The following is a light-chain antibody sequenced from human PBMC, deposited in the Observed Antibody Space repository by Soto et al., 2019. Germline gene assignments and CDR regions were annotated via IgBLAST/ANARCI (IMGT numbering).Light chain of an antibody. J-gene: IGLJ1*01. CDR2: DYR. Sequence: SYELTQPPSVSVAPGQTARITCGGNDLRSKSVHWYQQKPGQAPALVLYDYRYRPSGIPERFSGSKSGNTANLTISRVEAGDEADYFCQVWDDSNGQQGVFGTGIKVTVL. CDR3: QVWDDSNGQQGV. CDR1: DLRSKS. V-gene: IGLV3-21*02.